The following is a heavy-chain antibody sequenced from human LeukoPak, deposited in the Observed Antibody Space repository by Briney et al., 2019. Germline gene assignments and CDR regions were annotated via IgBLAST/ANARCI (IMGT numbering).Heavy chain of an antibody. J-gene: IGHJ4*02. Sequence: ASVKVSCKASGYTFTSYGISWVRQAPGQGLEWMGWISAYNGNTNYAQKLQGRVTMTTDTSTSKAYMELRSLRSDDTAVYYCARKEGDYYDSSGYLRYWGQGTLVTVSS. D-gene: IGHD3-22*01. CDR1: GYTFTSYG. V-gene: IGHV1-18*01. CDR2: ISAYNGNT. CDR3: ARKEGDYYDSSGYLRY.